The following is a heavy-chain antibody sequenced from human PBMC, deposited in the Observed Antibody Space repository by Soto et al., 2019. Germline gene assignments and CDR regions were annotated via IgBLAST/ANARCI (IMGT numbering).Heavy chain of an antibody. J-gene: IGHJ6*02. CDR2: IIPIFGTA. Sequence: QVQLVQSGAEVKKPGSSVKVSCKASGGTFSSYAISWVRQAPGQGLEWMGGIIPIFGTANYAQKFQGRVTITADESTGTAYMELSSLRSEDTAVYYCARHLVVVVAATQAYYYGMDVWGQGTTVTVSS. CDR1: GGTFSSYA. V-gene: IGHV1-69*01. D-gene: IGHD2-15*01. CDR3: ARHLVVVVAATQAYYYGMDV.